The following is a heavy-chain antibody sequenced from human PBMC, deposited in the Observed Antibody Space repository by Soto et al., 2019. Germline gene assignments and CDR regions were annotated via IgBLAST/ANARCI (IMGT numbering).Heavy chain of an antibody. D-gene: IGHD6-19*01. Sequence: SETLSLTCAVYGGSFSGYYWSWIRQPPGKGLEWVGEINHSGSTNYNPSLKSRVTISVDTSKNQFSLKLSSVTAADTAVYYCAREFPTYSSGPNWFDPWGQGTLVTVSS. CDR1: GGSFSGYY. V-gene: IGHV4-34*01. CDR3: AREFPTYSSGPNWFDP. CDR2: INHSGST. J-gene: IGHJ5*02.